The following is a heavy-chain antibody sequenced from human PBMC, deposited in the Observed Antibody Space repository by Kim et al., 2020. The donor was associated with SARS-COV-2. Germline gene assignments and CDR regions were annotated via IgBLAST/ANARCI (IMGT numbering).Heavy chain of an antibody. D-gene: IGHD6-13*01. Sequence: SETLSLTCTVSGYSISSGYYWGWIRQPPGKGLEWIGSIYHSGSTYYNPSLKSRVTISVDTSKNQFSLKLSSVTAADTAVYYCARGDGYSSSWYRVRWFDPWGQGTLVTVSS. J-gene: IGHJ5*02. CDR1: GYSISSGYY. CDR2: IYHSGST. V-gene: IGHV4-38-2*02. CDR3: ARGDGYSSSWYRVRWFDP.